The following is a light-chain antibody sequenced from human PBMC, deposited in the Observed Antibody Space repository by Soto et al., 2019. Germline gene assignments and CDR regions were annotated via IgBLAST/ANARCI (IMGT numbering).Light chain of an antibody. CDR1: RSNIGNNY. Sequence: HSVVTQPPSVSAAPGQKDTISCSGSRSNIGNNYVSWYHQLPGTAPKLLIYDNNGRPSGIPDRVSGSKSVTSATLDITGLETGDEADYYCGAWDSSLSAVVFGGGTKLTVL. V-gene: IGLV1-51*01. J-gene: IGLJ2*01. CDR2: DNN. CDR3: GAWDSSLSAVV.